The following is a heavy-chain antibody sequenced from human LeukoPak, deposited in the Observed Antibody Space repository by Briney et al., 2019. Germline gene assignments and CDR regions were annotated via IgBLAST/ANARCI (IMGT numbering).Heavy chain of an antibody. V-gene: IGHV4-59*01. CDR3: ARGVGANFGFTAFDY. CDR2: IYYSGST. D-gene: IGHD1-26*01. Sequence: SETLSLTCTVSGGSISSYYWSWIRQPPGKGLEWIGYIYYSGSTNYNPSLKSRVTISVDTSKNQFSLKLSSVTAADTAVYYCARGVGANFGFTAFDYWGQGTLVTVSS. CDR1: GGSISSYY. J-gene: IGHJ4*02.